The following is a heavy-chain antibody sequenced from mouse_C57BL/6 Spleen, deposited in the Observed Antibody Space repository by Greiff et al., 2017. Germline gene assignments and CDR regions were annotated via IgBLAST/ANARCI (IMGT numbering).Heavy chain of an antibody. J-gene: IGHJ2*01. Sequence: EVQLVESGTVLVRPGASVKMSCKASGYTFTSYWMNWVKQRPGQGLEWIGAIYPGNSDTSYNQKFKGKAKLTAVTSASTAYMELSSLTNEDSAVYYCTNYYYGRGYGYWGQGTTVTVSA. D-gene: IGHD1-1*01. CDR1: GYTFTSYW. CDR3: TNYYYGRGYGY. CDR2: IYPGNSDT. V-gene: IGHV1-5*01.